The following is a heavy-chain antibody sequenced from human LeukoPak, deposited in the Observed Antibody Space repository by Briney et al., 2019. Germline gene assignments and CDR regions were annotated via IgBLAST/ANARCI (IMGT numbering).Heavy chain of an antibody. J-gene: IGHJ4*02. CDR3: ARIHRYCSGGACYVLDN. V-gene: IGHV4-59*02. D-gene: IGHD2-15*01. CDR2: VYYSGST. Sequence: SETLSLTCVVSGGSVSGYYWGWIRRPPGRGLEWIGYVYYSGSTNYNPSFKSRITISVDTSRNQFSLQLSSVTAADTAVYYCARIHRYCSGGACYVLDNWGQGTLVAVSS. CDR1: GGSVSGYY.